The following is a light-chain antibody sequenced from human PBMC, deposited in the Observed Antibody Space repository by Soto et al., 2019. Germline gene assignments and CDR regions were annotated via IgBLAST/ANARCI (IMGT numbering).Light chain of an antibody. J-gene: IGLJ3*02. CDR1: TSDVGGYNS. CDR2: DVT. CDR3: SSYTRSSNLL. V-gene: IGLV2-14*03. Sequence: SVLTQPACLSGSLGQSITISCTGATSDVGGYNSVSWYQQHPGKAPKLIIYDVTDRPSGISNRFSGSKSGNTDSLTISGLQAEDEAYYYCSSYTRSSNLLFGGGTKVTVL.